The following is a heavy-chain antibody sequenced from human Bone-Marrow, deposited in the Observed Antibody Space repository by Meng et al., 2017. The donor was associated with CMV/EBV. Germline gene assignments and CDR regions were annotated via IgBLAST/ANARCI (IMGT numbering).Heavy chain of an antibody. Sequence: GGSLRLSCAASGFTFSTYNMNWVRQAPGKGLEWVSSISTSSHTYYADSVKGRFTISRDNAKNSLYLQMNSLRAEDTAVYYCAREGVLGWGQGTLVTVSS. CDR1: GFTFSTYN. J-gene: IGHJ4*02. V-gene: IGHV3-21*06. D-gene: IGHD3-10*01. CDR2: ISTSSHT. CDR3: AREGVLG.